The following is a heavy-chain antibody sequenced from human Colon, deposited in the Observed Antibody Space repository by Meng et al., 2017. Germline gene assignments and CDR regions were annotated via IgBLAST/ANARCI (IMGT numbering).Heavy chain of an antibody. CDR3: ARDGPGKRLSS. CDR1: GASFTSAGYY. CDR2: IYYTGSS. Sequence: QVQLQGSGPGLVKPSQTLSLTCTVSGASFTSAGYYWTWIRQRPGKGLEWIGYIYYTGSSYYNPSLKSRLTISVDRSKSLFSLNLTSVTAADTAMYFCARDGPGKRLSSWGPGKLVTVSS. J-gene: IGHJ5*02. V-gene: IGHV4-31*03.